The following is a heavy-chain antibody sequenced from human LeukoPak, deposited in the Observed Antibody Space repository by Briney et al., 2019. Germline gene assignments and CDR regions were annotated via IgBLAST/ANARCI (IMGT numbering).Heavy chain of an antibody. V-gene: IGHV3-33*08. CDR1: GFTFSSYS. CDR2: IWYDGSNK. Sequence: GGSLRLSCAASGFTFSSYSMNWVRQAPGKGLEWVAVIWYDGSNKYYADSVKGRFTISRDNSKNTLYLQMNSLRAEDTAVYYCARGSAVGATRISPHYWGQGTLVTVSS. J-gene: IGHJ4*02. D-gene: IGHD1-26*01. CDR3: ARGSAVGATRISPHY.